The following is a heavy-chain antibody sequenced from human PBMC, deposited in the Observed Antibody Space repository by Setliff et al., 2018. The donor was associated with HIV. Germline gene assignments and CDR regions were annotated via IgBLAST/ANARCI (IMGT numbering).Heavy chain of an antibody. CDR2: INHSGMT. D-gene: IGHD3-9*01. J-gene: IGHJ4*02. CDR3: AKTSGRYFDIFDN. V-gene: IGHV4-34*01. Sequence: PSETLSLTCAVYYGGSFNGYYWSWIRQPPGKGLEWIAEINHSGMTNYNSSLKRRVTMSVDTPKNQLTLKLNSVTAADTAVYYCAKTSGRYFDIFDNWGQGTLVTVS. CDR1: GGSFNGYY.